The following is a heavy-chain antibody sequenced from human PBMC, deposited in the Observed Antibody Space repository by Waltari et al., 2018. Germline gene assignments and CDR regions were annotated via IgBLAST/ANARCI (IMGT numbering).Heavy chain of an antibody. Sequence: QLQLRESGPGLLKPSETLSLTCSVSGDSIGSGYYYWGWIRQAPGKGLEWIVSIYFAASNYYNPALKSRLTISVDTSKYQFSLRLSSVTAADTAVYYCAREVGGSSWSTTPRGDAFDIWGQGTMVTVSS. CDR2: IYFAASN. J-gene: IGHJ3*02. V-gene: IGHV4-39*07. CDR3: AREVGGSSWSTTPRGDAFDI. D-gene: IGHD6-13*01. CDR1: GDSIGSGYYY.